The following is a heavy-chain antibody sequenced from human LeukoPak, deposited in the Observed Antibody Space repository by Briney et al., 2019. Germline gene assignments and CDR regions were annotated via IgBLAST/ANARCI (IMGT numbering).Heavy chain of an antibody. D-gene: IGHD3-3*01. Sequence: SQTLSLTCTVSGGSIGSGDYYWSWIRQPPGKGLEWIGYIYYSGSTNYNPSLKSRVTISVDTSKNQFSLKLSSVTAADTAVYYCARSYYDFFYGMDVWGQGTTVTVSS. CDR1: GGSIGSGDYY. CDR2: IYYSGST. J-gene: IGHJ6*02. CDR3: ARSYYDFFYGMDV. V-gene: IGHV4-61*08.